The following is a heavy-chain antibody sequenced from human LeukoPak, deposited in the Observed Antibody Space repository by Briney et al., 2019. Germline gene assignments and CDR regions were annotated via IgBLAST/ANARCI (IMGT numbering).Heavy chain of an antibody. CDR2: IYSGGST. J-gene: IGHJ4*02. V-gene: IGHV3-53*05. D-gene: IGHD3-22*01. CDR1: GFTVSSNY. CDR3: ARDFQHYYDSSGYYDY. Sequence: GGSLRLSCAASGFTVSSNYMSWVRQAPGKGLEWVSVIYSGGSTYYADSVKGRFTISRDNSKNALYLQMNSLRAEDTAVYYCARDFQHYYDSSGYYDYWGQGTLVTVSS.